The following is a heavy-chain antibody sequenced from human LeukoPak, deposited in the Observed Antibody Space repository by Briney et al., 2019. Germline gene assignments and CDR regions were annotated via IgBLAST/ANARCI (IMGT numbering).Heavy chain of an antibody. D-gene: IGHD1-26*01. V-gene: IGHV3-33*01. J-gene: IGHJ4*02. CDR3: ARASGGAQIDY. Sequence: GRSLRLSCAASGFTFSSYGMHWVRQAPGKGLEWVAVIWYDGSNKYYADSVKGRFTISRDNPKNTLYLQMNSLRAEDTAVYYCARASGGAQIDYWGQGTLVTVSS. CDR1: GFTFSSYG. CDR2: IWYDGSNK.